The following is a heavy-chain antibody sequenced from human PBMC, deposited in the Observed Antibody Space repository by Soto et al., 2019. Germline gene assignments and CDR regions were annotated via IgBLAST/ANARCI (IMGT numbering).Heavy chain of an antibody. CDR3: ARVGEYCQPLGL. CDR1: GGSLSPNY. Sequence: SETLSLTCTVSGGSLSPNYWTWIRQPPGKGLEWVGYIYFGGTTSYNPSLRSRVTISLETSNSQVSLRLSSVTAADTAVCYFARVGEYCQPLGLWGPGTLVSVSS. V-gene: IGHV4-4*09. D-gene: IGHD2-15*01. CDR2: IYFGGTT. J-gene: IGHJ5*02.